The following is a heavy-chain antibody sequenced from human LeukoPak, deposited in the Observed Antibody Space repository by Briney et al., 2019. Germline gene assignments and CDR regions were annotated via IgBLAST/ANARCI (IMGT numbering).Heavy chain of an antibody. CDR1: DDSISSYY. D-gene: IGHD2-21*02. CDR3: ARLPGCSGADCFRAFDI. CDR2: IHHSGSA. V-gene: IGHV4-59*08. J-gene: IGHJ3*02. Sequence: SETLSLTCTVSDDSISSYYWIWIRQPPGKGLEWIGYIHHSGSANYNPSLRSRVTMSVDTSKNHFSLSLTSMTAADTAVYYCARLPGCSGADCFRAFDIWGQGTMVTVSS.